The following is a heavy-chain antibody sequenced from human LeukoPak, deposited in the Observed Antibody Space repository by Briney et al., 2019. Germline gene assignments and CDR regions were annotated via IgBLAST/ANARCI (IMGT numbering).Heavy chain of an antibody. V-gene: IGHV4-4*02. CDR1: GGSISSSNW. D-gene: IGHD6-19*01. J-gene: IGHJ4*02. CDR3: ARAETPTGSGWYY. Sequence: SETLSLTCAVSGGSISSSNWWSWVRQPPGKGLEWIGEIYHSGSTNYNPSLKSRVTISVDKSKNQFSLKLSSVTAADTAVYYCARAETPTGSGWYYWGQGTLVTVSS. CDR2: IYHSGST.